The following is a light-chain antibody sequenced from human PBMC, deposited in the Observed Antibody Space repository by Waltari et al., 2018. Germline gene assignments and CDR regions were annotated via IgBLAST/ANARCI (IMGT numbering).Light chain of an antibody. CDR1: QSIRSN. Sequence: EIVMTQSPATLSVSAGERATLSCRASQSIRSNLAWYQQKPGQAPRLLIYGASTRATGIPARFSGSGSGTDFTLTISSLQSEDFAVYYCQQYNNWPPPITFGQGTRLEIK. J-gene: IGKJ5*01. CDR3: QQYNNWPPPIT. CDR2: GAS. V-gene: IGKV3-15*01.